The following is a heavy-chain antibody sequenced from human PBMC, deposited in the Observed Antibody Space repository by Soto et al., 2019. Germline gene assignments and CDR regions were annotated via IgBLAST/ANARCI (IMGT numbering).Heavy chain of an antibody. CDR1: GFTFSSYA. CDR2: ISYDGSNK. J-gene: IGHJ4*02. D-gene: IGHD4-17*01. Sequence: GGSLRLSCAASGFTFSSYAMHRVRQAPGKGLEWVAVISYDGSNKYYAASVKGRFTISRDNSKNTLYLQMNSLRAEDTAVYYCARDYDYGDYGGGDYWGQGTLVTVSS. CDR3: ARDYDYGDYGGGDY. V-gene: IGHV3-30-3*01.